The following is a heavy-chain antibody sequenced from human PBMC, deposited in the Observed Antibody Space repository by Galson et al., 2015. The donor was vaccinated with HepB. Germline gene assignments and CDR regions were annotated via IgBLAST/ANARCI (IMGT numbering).Heavy chain of an antibody. Sequence: SLRLSCAASGFTFSSYGMHWVRQAPGKGLEWVAVIWYDGSNKYYADSVKGRFTISRDNSKNTLYLQMNSLRAEDTAVYYCARDRGRWLQFSGMDVWGQGTTVTVSS. D-gene: IGHD5-24*01. CDR2: IWYDGSNK. J-gene: IGHJ6*02. CDR1: GFTFSSYG. V-gene: IGHV3-33*01. CDR3: ARDRGRWLQFSGMDV.